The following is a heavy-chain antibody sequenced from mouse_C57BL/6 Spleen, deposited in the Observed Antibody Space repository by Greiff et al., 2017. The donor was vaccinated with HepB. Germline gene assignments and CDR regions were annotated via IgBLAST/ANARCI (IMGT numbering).Heavy chain of an antibody. Sequence: VQLQQSGPELVKPGASVKISCKASGYTFTDYFMNWVKQSHGKSLEWIGDINPNNGGTSYNQKFKGKATLTVDKSSSTAYMELRSLTSEDSAVYYCARRGHRPWYALDYWGQGTSVTVSS. CDR3: ARRGHRPWYALDY. CDR2: INPNNGGT. V-gene: IGHV1-26*01. CDR1: GYTFTDYF. J-gene: IGHJ4*01.